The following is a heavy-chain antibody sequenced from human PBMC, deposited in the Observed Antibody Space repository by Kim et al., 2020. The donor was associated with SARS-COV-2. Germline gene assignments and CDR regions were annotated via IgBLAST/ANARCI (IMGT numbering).Heavy chain of an antibody. J-gene: IGHJ5*02. CDR2: IYSGGST. V-gene: IGHV3-66*01. Sequence: GGSLRLSCAASGFTVSSNYMSWVRQAPGKGLEWVSVIYSGGSTYYADSVKGRFTISRDNSKNTLYLQMNSLRAEDTAVYYCARGEEDWLVRWFDPWGQGTLVTVSS. CDR3: ARGEEDWLVRWFDP. D-gene: IGHD6-19*01. CDR1: GFTVSSNY.